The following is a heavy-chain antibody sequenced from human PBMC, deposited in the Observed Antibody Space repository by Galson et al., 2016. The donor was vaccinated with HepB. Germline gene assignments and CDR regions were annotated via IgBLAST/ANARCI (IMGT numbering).Heavy chain of an antibody. J-gene: IGHJ4*02. CDR1: GFTFSSYG. CDR3: ARAAGRFSGSYLFDY. Sequence: SLRLSCAAFGFTFSSYGMHWVRQAPGKGLEWVAGIWHDGSNQKYEDSVKGRFFISRDNSLNTVYLQMNSLKVDDTAVFYCARAAGRFSGSYLFDYWGQGSLVTVSS. CDR2: IWHDGSNQ. V-gene: IGHV3-33*01. D-gene: IGHD1-26*01.